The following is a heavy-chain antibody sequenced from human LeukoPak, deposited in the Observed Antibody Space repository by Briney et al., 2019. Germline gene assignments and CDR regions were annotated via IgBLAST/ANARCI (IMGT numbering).Heavy chain of an antibody. Sequence: SVKVSCKASGGTFSSYAISWVRQAPGQGLEWMGGIIPIFGTANYAQKFQGRVTITADESTSTAYMELSSLRSEDTAAYYCARETQPGYSSGWYRSYFDYWGQGTLVTVSS. CDR3: ARETQPGYSSGWYRSYFDY. CDR1: GGTFSSYA. CDR2: IIPIFGTA. D-gene: IGHD6-19*01. V-gene: IGHV1-69*13. J-gene: IGHJ4*02.